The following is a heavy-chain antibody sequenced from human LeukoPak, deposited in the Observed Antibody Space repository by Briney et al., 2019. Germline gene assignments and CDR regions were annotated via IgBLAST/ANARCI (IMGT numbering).Heavy chain of an antibody. J-gene: IGHJ6*04. D-gene: IGHD3-9*01. CDR2: VYHSGST. Sequence: SGTLSLTCAVSGHSITSNNWWSWVRQPPGKGLEWIGEVYHSGSTNYHPSLKSRVTITVDKSNNQLSLKLTSVTAADTAVYYCARDSDLTGYFSRFYYGLVVWGKGTTVTVSS. CDR1: GHSITSNNW. CDR3: ARDSDLTGYFSRFYYGLVV. V-gene: IGHV4-4*02.